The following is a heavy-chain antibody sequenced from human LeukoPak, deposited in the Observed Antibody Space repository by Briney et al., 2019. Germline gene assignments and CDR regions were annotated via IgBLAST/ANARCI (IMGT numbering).Heavy chain of an antibody. Sequence: PGGSLRLSCAASGFSFSNCAMSWVRQAPGKGLEWVSAISGSGGSTYYADSVKGWFTISRDNSKNTLYLQMNSLRAEDTAVYYCAKSGSGWYISPLDYWGQGTLVTVSS. CDR2: ISGSGGST. J-gene: IGHJ4*02. D-gene: IGHD6-19*01. CDR1: GFSFSNCA. CDR3: AKSGSGWYISPLDY. V-gene: IGHV3-23*01.